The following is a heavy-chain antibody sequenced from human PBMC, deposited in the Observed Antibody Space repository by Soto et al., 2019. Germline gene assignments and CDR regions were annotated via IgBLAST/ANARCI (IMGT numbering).Heavy chain of an antibody. J-gene: IGHJ6*02. CDR1: GGSISSSTYY. CDR3: ARARLALRITGTGYYYYGTDV. D-gene: IGHD1-7*01. Sequence: PSETLSLTCTVSGGSISSSTYYWGWIRQPPGKGLEWIGSIYYSGSTYYNPSLKSRVTISVDTSKNQFSLKLSSVTAADTAVYYCARARLALRITGTGYYYYGTDVWGQGTTVT. CDR2: IYYSGST. V-gene: IGHV4-39*01.